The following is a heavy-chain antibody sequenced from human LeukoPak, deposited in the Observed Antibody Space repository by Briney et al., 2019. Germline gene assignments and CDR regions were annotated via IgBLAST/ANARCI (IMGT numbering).Heavy chain of an antibody. CDR2: IHYSGTT. Sequence: PSETLSLTYTVSGGSISNINYNWGWIRQPPGQGLEWIGAIHYSGTTYYNPSLNSRVTISLDTSKNQFSLKLNSMTAADTALYYCAREGDMVATDYWGQGTLVTVSS. D-gene: IGHD2-15*01. CDR1: GGSISNINYN. CDR3: AREGDMVATDY. J-gene: IGHJ4*02. V-gene: IGHV4-39*07.